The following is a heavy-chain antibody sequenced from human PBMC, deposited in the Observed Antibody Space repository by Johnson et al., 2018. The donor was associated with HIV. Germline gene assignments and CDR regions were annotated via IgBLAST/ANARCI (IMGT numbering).Heavy chain of an antibody. CDR3: ARGSSGSFDL. D-gene: IGHD6-6*01. CDR2: IWYDGSNK. V-gene: IGHV3-33*08. Sequence: QMLLVESGGGVVQPGRSLRLSCAASGYTFSSYGMHWVRQAPGKGLEWVAVIWYDGSNKYYADSVKGRFTISRDNSKNAVYLQMSSLRAEDTALYYCARGSSGSFDLWGRGTMVTVSS. CDR1: GYTFSSYG. J-gene: IGHJ3*01.